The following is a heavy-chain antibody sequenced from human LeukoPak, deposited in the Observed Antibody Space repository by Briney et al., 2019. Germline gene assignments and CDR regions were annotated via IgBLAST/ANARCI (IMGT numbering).Heavy chain of an antibody. D-gene: IGHD6-19*01. CDR3: AAGQWLVFAMET. CDR2: SHKSGST. V-gene: IGHV4-59*01. Sequence: SSETLSLTCTVSGGSISSYYYSWIRQSPGKTLEWIGCSHKSGSTHYNPSLKSRVTISVDTSKNQFSLKLSSVTAADTAVYYCAAGQWLVFAMETWGQGTLVTVSS. CDR1: GGSISSYY. J-gene: IGHJ5*02.